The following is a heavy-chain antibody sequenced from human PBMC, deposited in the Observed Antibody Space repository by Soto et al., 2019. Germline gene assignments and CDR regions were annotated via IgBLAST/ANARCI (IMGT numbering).Heavy chain of an antibody. Sequence: SVKVSCKASGGTFSSYAISWVRQAPGQGPEWMGGIIPIFGTANYAQKFQGRVTITADESTSTAYMELSSLRSEDTAVYYCAGAIPRNGGLRYFDCWGQGTLVTVSS. CDR1: GGTFSSYA. CDR2: IIPIFGTA. J-gene: IGHJ4*02. D-gene: IGHD2-8*01. CDR3: AGAIPRNGGLRYFDC. V-gene: IGHV1-69*13.